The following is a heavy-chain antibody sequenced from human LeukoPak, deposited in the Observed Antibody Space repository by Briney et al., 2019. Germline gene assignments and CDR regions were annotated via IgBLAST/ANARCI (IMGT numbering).Heavy chain of an antibody. CDR2: IYKDGKI. Sequence: PGGSVRLSCAASGFTVSSTYMSWVRQAPGKGLEWVSVIYKDGKIYYIDSVKGRFTISRDTSKNTLYLQMNSLRVEDTAVYYCASRHCSGGDCYFAGADPFDHWGQGTLVTVSS. J-gene: IGHJ4*02. D-gene: IGHD2-21*01. V-gene: IGHV3-53*01. CDR3: ASRHCSGGDCYFAGADPFDH. CDR1: GFTVSSTY.